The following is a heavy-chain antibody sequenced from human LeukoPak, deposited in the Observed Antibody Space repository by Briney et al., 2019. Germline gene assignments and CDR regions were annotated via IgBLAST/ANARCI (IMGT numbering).Heavy chain of an antibody. V-gene: IGHV4-34*01. Sequence: SETLSLTCAVYGGSFSGYHWSWIRQPPGKGLEWIGEINHSGSTNYNPSLKSRVTISVDTSKNQFSLKLSSVTAADTAVYYCARGGGTVGAKGAWGQGTLVTVSS. CDR1: GGSFSGYH. D-gene: IGHD1-26*01. CDR2: INHSGST. CDR3: ARGGGTVGAKGA. J-gene: IGHJ5*02.